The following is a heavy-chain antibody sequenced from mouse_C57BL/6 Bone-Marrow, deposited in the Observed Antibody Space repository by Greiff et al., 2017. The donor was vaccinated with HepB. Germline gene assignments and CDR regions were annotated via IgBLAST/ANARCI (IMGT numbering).Heavy chain of an antibody. CDR3: ASLLRPGY. J-gene: IGHJ2*01. CDR1: GYTFTSYT. Sequence: QVQLQQPGAELVKPGASVKLSCKASGYTFTSYTMHWVKQRPGQGLEWIGYINPSSGYTKYNQKFKDKATLTADKSSSTAYMQLSSLTSEDSAVYYCASLLRPGYWGQGTTLTVSS. CDR2: INPSSGYT. V-gene: IGHV1S26*01. D-gene: IGHD2-12*01.